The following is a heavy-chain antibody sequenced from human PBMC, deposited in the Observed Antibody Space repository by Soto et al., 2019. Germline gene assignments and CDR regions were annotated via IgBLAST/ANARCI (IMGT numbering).Heavy chain of an antibody. CDR2: LWYDGVRQ. V-gene: IGHV3-33*01. D-gene: IGHD2-2*01. CDR1: GFSLNNYG. CDR3: VRESTPPFFDS. J-gene: IGHJ4*02. Sequence: QVQPVESGGGVVQSGRSLRLSCAGSGFSLNNYGIHWVRQAPGKGLEWVAHLWYDGVRQSYLDSVRGRFSISRDRSTNTIYLQMNSLRPDDTGTYFCVRESTPPFFDSWGQGTLVTVTS.